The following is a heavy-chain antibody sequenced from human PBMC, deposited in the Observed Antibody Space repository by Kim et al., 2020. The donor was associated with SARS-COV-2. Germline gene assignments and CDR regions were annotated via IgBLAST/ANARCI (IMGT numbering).Heavy chain of an antibody. D-gene: IGHD5-18*01. CDR1: GFTFRSYA. J-gene: IGHJ6*02. CDR2: ISYDGSNK. CDR3: ARDRGIQLWLAGGMDV. Sequence: VVQAGRSLRLSCAASGFTFRSYAMNWVRQAPGKGLEWVAVISYDGSNKYYADSVKGRFTISRDNSKNTLYLQMNSLRAEDTAVYYCARDRGIQLWLAGGMDVWGQGTKVTV. V-gene: IGHV3-30-3*01.